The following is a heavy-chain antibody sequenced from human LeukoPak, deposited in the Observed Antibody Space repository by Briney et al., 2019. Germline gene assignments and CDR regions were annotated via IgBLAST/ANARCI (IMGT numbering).Heavy chain of an antibody. Sequence: GGSLPVSRVVSGFPFTNNPMNWVRQAPGKGLEWVSYISNDITTTYYAESVKGRFTISRDNAKNSLYLQMNSLRVEDTAVYYCARDGGKSYEIDDSCLRTRVIVSS. CDR2: ISNDITTT. J-gene: IGHJ4*02. CDR1: GFPFTNNP. D-gene: IGHD5-18*01. V-gene: IGHV3-48*01. CDR3: ARDGGKSYEIDD.